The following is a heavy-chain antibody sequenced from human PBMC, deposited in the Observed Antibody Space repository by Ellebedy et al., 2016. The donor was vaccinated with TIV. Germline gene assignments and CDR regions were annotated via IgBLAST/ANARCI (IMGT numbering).Heavy chain of an antibody. V-gene: IGHV3-21*01. CDR3: ARDLVFDS. CDR1: GFTFSDYT. CDR2: ISYSSSYI. Sequence: GESLKISCAASGFTFSDYTMCWVRQAPGKGLEWVSSISYSSSYIYYADSVKGRFTISRDNAKNSLYLQMNSLRAEDTAVYYCARDLVFDSWGQGTLVTVSS. J-gene: IGHJ4*02.